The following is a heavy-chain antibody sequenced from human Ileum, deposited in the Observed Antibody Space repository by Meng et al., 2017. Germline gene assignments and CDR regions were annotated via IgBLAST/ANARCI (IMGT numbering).Heavy chain of an antibody. Sequence: QVQLQESGPGLVKPSGTLSLTCAVSGGSISSSNWWTWVRQAPGKGLEWIGEISQESGRTNYNPSLKSRVTISLDKSKNQFSLNLNSVTAADTAVYYCVRNEGYSLGDWGQGTLVTVSS. V-gene: IGHV4-4*02. J-gene: IGHJ4*02. D-gene: IGHD2-21*01. CDR1: GGSISSSNW. CDR2: ISQESGRT. CDR3: VRNEGYSLGD.